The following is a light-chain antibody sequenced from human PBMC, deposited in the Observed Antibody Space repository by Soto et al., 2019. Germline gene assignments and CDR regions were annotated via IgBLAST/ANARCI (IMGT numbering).Light chain of an antibody. V-gene: IGKV2-30*01. CDR3: MQGTHWPWT. Sequence: DVDMTQSPLSLPVTLGQPASISCRSSQSLVYSDANTYLNWFQQRPGQSPRRLIYEVSNRESGVPDRFSGSESGTDFTLKISRVEAEDVGVYYCMQGTHWPWTFGQGTKVEIK. CDR2: EVS. J-gene: IGKJ1*01. CDR1: QSLVYSDANTY.